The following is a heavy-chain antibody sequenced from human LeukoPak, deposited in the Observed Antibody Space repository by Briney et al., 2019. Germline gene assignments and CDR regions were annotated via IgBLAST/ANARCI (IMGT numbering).Heavy chain of an antibody. Sequence: PGGSLRLSCAASGFTFSSYGMHWVRQAPGKGLEWVAVIWYDGSNKYYADSVKGRFTISRDNSKNTLYLQMNSLRAEDTAVYYCASVVTAITVFGAFDIWGQGTMVTVPX. J-gene: IGHJ3*02. V-gene: IGHV3-33*01. D-gene: IGHD2-21*02. CDR2: IWYDGSNK. CDR3: ASVVTAITVFGAFDI. CDR1: GFTFSSYG.